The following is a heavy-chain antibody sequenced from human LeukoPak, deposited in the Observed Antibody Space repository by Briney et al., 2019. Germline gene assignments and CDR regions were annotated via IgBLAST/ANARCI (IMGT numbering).Heavy chain of an antibody. J-gene: IGHJ4*02. CDR1: GFTFSSFG. V-gene: IGHV3-33*01. CDR2: IWYDGTNK. Sequence: GGSLRLSRAASGFTFSSFGMHWVRQAPGKGLEWVAVIWYDGTNKYYADSVKGRFTISRDNSKNTLYLQMNSLRAGDTAVYYCARELPPVVTYYFDYWGQGTLVTVSS. D-gene: IGHD3-22*01. CDR3: ARELPPVVTYYFDY.